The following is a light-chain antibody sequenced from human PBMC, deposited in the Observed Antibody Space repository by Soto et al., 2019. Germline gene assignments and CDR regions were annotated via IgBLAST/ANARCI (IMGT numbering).Light chain of an antibody. V-gene: IGLV2-14*01. CDR3: SSYTSSSSYV. CDR1: SSDVGGYNY. Sequence: QSVLTQPASVSGSPGQSITISCTGSSSDVGGYNYASWYQQHPGKAPKLMIYHVSNRPSGISNRFSGSKSGNTASLTISGLQAEDEADYYRSSYTSSSSYVFGTGTKLTVL. J-gene: IGLJ1*01. CDR2: HVS.